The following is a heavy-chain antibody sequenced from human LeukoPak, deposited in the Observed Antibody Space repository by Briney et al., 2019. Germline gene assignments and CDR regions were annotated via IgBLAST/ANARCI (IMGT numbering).Heavy chain of an antibody. Sequence: GGSLRLSCAASGFTFSSYAMHWVRQAPGKGLEWVSSISSTSSYIYYADSVKGRFTISRDNAKNSLYLQMNSLRAEDTAVYYCARETSRSFDPWGQGTLVTVSS. CDR1: GFTFSSYA. J-gene: IGHJ5*02. CDR3: ARETSRSFDP. CDR2: ISSTSSYI. V-gene: IGHV3-21*01.